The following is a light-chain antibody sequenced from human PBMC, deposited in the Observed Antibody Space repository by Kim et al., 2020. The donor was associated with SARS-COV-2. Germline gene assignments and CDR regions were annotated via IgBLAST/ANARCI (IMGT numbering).Light chain of an antibody. CDR2: SNH. CDR1: GSNIGSNT. CDR3: AAWDDSLNGVV. Sequence: ELTQPPSASGTPGQRVTISCSGSGSNIGSNTVNWYQQLPGTAPKLLIYSNHQRPSGVPDRFSGSKSGTSASLAISGLQSEDEADYYCAAWDDSLNGVVFGGGTKLTVL. J-gene: IGLJ2*01. V-gene: IGLV1-44*01.